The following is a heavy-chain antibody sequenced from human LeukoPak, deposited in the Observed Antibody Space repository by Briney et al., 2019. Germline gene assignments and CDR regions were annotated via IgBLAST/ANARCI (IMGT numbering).Heavy chain of an antibody. CDR2: ISGSGGST. Sequence: GGSLRLSCAASGFTFSSYAMSWVRQAPGKGLEWVSAISGSGGSTYYADSVKGRFTISRDNSKNTLYLQMNSLRAEDTAVYYCAKDRYSSGWETLGVWDYWGQGTLVTVSS. CDR3: AKDRYSSGWETLGVWDY. CDR1: GFTFSSYA. J-gene: IGHJ4*02. D-gene: IGHD6-19*01. V-gene: IGHV3-23*01.